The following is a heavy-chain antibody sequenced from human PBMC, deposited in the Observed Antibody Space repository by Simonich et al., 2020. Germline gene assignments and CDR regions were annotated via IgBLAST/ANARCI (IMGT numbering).Heavy chain of an antibody. J-gene: IGHJ3*02. Sequence: QVQLVQSGAEVKKPGASVKVSCKASGYTFTGYYMHWVRQAPGQGLEGIVWINHNSGGRNYAQKFQGRGTRTRATSISEAYMELSRLRSDDTAVYYCARVSGGTAMVTSTFDIWGQGTMVTVSS. CDR2: INHNSGGR. CDR3: ARVSGGTAMVTSTFDI. CDR1: GYTFTGYY. D-gene: IGHD5-18*01. V-gene: IGHV1-2*02.